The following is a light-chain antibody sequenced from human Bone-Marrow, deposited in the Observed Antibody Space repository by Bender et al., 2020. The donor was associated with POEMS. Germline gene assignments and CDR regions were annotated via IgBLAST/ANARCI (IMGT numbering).Light chain of an antibody. CDR1: NSDFVIYNL. V-gene: IGLV2-14*02. CDR3: SSYAGSNSV. J-gene: IGLJ2*01. CDR2: EGI. Sequence: QSALTQPASVSGSPGQSITISCTGTNSDFVIYNLVSWYQQYPGKAPKLIIYEGIERPSGVSNRFTGSTSGNTASLTISGLQAADEADYYCSSYAGSNSVFGGGTKLTVL.